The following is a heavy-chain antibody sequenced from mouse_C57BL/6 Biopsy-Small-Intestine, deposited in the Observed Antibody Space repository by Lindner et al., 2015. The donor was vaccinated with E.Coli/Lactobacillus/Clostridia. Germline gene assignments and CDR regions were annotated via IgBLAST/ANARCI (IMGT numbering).Heavy chain of an antibody. D-gene: IGHD1-1*02. J-gene: IGHJ4*01. CDR3: ARDRWELLEGFDY. V-gene: IGHV1S12*01. Sequence: SVKVSCKASEYTFTSYYIHWVRQAPGQGLEWMGIINPSGGSTSYARKFQGRVTMTRDTSTSTVYMELSSLRSEDTAVYFCARDRWELLEGFDYWGQGTLVTVSS. CDR1: EYTFTSYY. CDR2: INPSGGST.